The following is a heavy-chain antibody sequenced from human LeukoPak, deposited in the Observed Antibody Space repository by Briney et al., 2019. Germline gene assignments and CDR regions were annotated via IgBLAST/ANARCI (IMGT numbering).Heavy chain of an antibody. Sequence: ASETLSLTCTVSGGSISSYYWSWIRQPPGKGLEWIGYIYYSGSTNYNPSLKSRVTKSVDTSKNQFSLKLSSVTAADTAVYYCARGQTGYYDYVWGSYRYYFDYWGQGTLVTVSS. J-gene: IGHJ4*02. CDR1: GGSISSYY. V-gene: IGHV4-59*12. D-gene: IGHD3-16*02. CDR3: ARGQTGYYDYVWGSYRYYFDY. CDR2: IYYSGST.